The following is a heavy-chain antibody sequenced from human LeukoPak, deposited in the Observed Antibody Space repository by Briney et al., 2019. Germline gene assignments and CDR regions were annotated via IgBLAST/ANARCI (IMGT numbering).Heavy chain of an antibody. CDR1: GGSITNYY. CDR2: IYYRGNT. CDR3: WRDNWFDP. J-gene: IGHJ5*02. Sequence: PSETLSLTCSVSGGSITNYYWSWIRQPPGRGLEWKGYIYYRGNTYYNASLKSQVTISVDTSQNEVSLKLSSVTAADTAVYYCWRDNWFDPWGQGTLVTVSS. V-gene: IGHV4-59*12.